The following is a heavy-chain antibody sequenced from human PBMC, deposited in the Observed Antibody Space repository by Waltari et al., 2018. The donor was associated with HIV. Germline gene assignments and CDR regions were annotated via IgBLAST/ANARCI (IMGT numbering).Heavy chain of an antibody. CDR3: TRGNIWGSYRYFDY. D-gene: IGHD3-16*02. CDR2: ITRYTANT. Sequence: QIRLFQSDPAVRKPGASVTISCKTSGYPFITYHVTWVRQSLGQRLDWMGGITRYTANTNYTRESQGRVTLTTDAAAATAYLELRDLRPDDTAMYFCTRGNIWGSYRYFDYWGPGTLVTVS. J-gene: IGHJ4*02. V-gene: IGHV1-18*01. CDR1: GYPFITYH.